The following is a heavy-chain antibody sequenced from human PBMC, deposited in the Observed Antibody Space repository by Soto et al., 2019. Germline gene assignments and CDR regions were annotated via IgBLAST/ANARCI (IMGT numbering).Heavy chain of an antibody. Sequence: PSETLSLTCTVSGGSISSGGYYWSWIRHHPGKGLEWIGYIYYSGSTYYNPSLKSRVTISVDTSKNQFSLKLSSVTAADTAVYYCARAKAARSPFDYWGQGTLVTVSS. CDR1: GGSISSGGYY. CDR2: IYYSGST. D-gene: IGHD6-6*01. V-gene: IGHV4-31*03. J-gene: IGHJ4*02. CDR3: ARAKAARSPFDY.